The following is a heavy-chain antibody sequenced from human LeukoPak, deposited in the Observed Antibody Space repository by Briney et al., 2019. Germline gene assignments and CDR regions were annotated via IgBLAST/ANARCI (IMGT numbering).Heavy chain of an antibody. V-gene: IGHV4-34*01. CDR2: INHSGST. D-gene: IGHD1-26*01. J-gene: IGHJ4*02. Sequence: SETLSLTCAVCGGSFSGYYWSWIRQPPGKGLEWIGEINHSGSTNYNPSLKSRVTISVDTSKNQFSLKLSSVTAADTAVYYCARGRRTGELLFYYWGQGTLVTVSS. CDR1: GGSFSGYY. CDR3: ARGRRTGELLFYY.